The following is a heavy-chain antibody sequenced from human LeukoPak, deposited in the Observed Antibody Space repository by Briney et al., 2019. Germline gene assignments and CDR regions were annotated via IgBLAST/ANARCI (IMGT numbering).Heavy chain of an antibody. CDR1: GFTFDDYG. CDR3: ARDVIIAVAGLWEYNWFDP. D-gene: IGHD6-19*01. Sequence: PGGSLTLSCAASGFTFDDYGMSWVRKAPGEGLEWVSGSNRDGGSTGEADPVKGRFTIFRDNATNTLYLQMHSLRAEDTALYDCARDVIIAVAGLWEYNWFDPWGQGTLVTVS. J-gene: IGHJ5*02. V-gene: IGHV3-20*01. CDR2: SNRDGGST.